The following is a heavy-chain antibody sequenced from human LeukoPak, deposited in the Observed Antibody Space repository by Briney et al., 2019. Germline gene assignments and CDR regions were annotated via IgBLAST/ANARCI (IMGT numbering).Heavy chain of an antibody. J-gene: IGHJ6*04. D-gene: IGHD6-19*01. Sequence: GESLQISCKASGYIFTTYWIGWVRQLPGKGLEWMGIIYPGDSDTRYSPSFQGQVTISAAKSINTAYLQWSSLKASDTAMYYCARQPGGWYGMDVWGKGTTVTVSS. V-gene: IGHV5-51*01. CDR2: IYPGDSDT. CDR3: ARQPGGWYGMDV. CDR1: GYIFTTYW.